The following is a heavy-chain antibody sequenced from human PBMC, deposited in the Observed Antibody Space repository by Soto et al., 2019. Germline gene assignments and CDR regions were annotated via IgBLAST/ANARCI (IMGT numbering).Heavy chain of an antibody. D-gene: IGHD3-22*01. CDR2: INWNSGLI. J-gene: IGHJ4*02. CDR3: AKGGGYYYDSSGSHGVDY. V-gene: IGHV3-9*01. CDR1: GFIFDDYA. Sequence: GGSLRLSCAASGFIFDDYAMHWVRQAPGKGLEWVSGINWNSGLIGYADSVKGRFTISRDNAKNSLYLQMNSLRAEDTALYYCAKGGGYYYDSSGSHGVDYWGQGTLVTVSS.